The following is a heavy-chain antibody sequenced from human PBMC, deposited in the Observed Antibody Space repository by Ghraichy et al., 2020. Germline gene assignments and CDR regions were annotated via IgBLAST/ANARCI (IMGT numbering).Heavy chain of an antibody. V-gene: IGHV1-69*06. CDR2: IIPIFGTA. Sequence: SVKVSCKASGGTFSSYAISWVRQAPGQGLEWMGGIIPIFGTANYAQKFQGRVTITADKSKSTAYMELSSLRSEDTAVYYCAREADYGDYDTTPYFDYWGQGTLVTVSS. CDR3: AREADYGDYDTTPYFDY. D-gene: IGHD4-17*01. J-gene: IGHJ4*02. CDR1: GGTFSSYA.